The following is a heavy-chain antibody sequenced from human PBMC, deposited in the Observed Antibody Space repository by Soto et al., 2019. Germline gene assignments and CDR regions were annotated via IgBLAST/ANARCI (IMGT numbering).Heavy chain of an antibody. CDR1: GFTFSSYG. D-gene: IGHD5-12*01. J-gene: IGHJ4*02. CDR2: IWYDGSNK. V-gene: IGHV3-33*01. Sequence: QVQLVESGGGVVQPGRSLRRSCAASGFTFSSYGMHWVRQAPGKGLEWVAVIWYDGSNKYYADSVKGRFTISRDNSKNTLYQQMNSLRAEDTAVYYCARESTVATITTTIAYWGQGTLVTVSS. CDR3: ARESTVATITTTIAY.